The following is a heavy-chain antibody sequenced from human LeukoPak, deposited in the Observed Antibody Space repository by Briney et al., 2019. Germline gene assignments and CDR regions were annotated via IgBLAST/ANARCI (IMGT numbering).Heavy chain of an antibody. CDR2: IYYSGST. D-gene: IGHD5-12*01. CDR1: GGSVSSGSYY. J-gene: IGHJ4*02. Sequence: PSETLSLTCTVSGGSVSSGSYYWSWIRQPPGTGLEWIGYIYYSGSTNYNPSLKSRVTISVDTSKNQFSLKLSSVTAADTAVYYCARVFGDIVATNMPIDYWGQGTLVTVSS. CDR3: ARVFGDIVATNMPIDY. V-gene: IGHV4-61*01.